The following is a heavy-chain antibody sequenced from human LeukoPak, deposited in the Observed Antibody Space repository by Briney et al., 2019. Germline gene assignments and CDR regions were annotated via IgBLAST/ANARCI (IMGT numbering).Heavy chain of an antibody. CDR1: GFSFSSYS. Sequence: GGSLRLSCVASGFSFSSYSMNWVRQAPGEGLEWVSSISGSSVYKYNADSVKGRFTISRDNSKNTLYLQMNSLRAEDTAVYYCAKWIEDGDYVSYYYYGMDVWGQGTTVTVSS. V-gene: IGHV3-21*04. J-gene: IGHJ6*02. CDR2: ISGSSVYK. CDR3: AKWIEDGDYVSYYYYGMDV. D-gene: IGHD4-17*01.